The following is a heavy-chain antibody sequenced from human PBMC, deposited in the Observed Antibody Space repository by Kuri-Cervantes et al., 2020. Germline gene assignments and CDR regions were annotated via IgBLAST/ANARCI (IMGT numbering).Heavy chain of an antibody. J-gene: IGHJ4*02. CDR2: IYSGGST. D-gene: IGHD6-19*01. CDR3: ARTHGSGWDFDY. V-gene: IGHV3-66*01. Sequence: GESLKISCAASGFTFSSYAMSWVRQAPGKGLEWVSVIYSGGSTYYADSVKGRFTISRDNSKNTLYLQMNSLRAEDTAVYYCARTHGSGWDFDYWGQGTLVTVSS. CDR1: GFTFSSYA.